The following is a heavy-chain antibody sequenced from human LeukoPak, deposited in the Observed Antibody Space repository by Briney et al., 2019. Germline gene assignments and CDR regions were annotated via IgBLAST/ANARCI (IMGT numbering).Heavy chain of an antibody. CDR3: ARDRHEESYDFWSGYFVFDP. J-gene: IGHJ5*02. D-gene: IGHD3-3*01. Sequence: PGGSLRLSSAASEFTFCNYSMNWVRQAPGKGLELVSSISSSSSYIYYADSVKGRFTISRDNAKNSLYLQMNSLRAEDTAVYYCARDRHEESYDFWSGYFVFDPWGQGTLVTVSS. CDR1: EFTFCNYS. CDR2: ISSSSSYI. V-gene: IGHV3-21*01.